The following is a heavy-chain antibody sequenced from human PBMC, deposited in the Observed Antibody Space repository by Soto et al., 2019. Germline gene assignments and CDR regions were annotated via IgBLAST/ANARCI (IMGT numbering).Heavy chain of an antibody. CDR1: GFSLTTSGVG. V-gene: IGHV2-5*02. Sequence: QITLKESGPTLVKPTHTLTLTCTFSGFSLTTSGVGVGWIRQPPGKALEWLAVIYWDDDQRYSPSLRNRLTVTQGTLHNQVILTMTNMDPVDTGTYYSARRRIYNGYDSWGQGTLVTVSS. D-gene: IGHD5-12*01. CDR3: ARRRIYNGYDS. CDR2: IYWDDDQ. J-gene: IGHJ4*02.